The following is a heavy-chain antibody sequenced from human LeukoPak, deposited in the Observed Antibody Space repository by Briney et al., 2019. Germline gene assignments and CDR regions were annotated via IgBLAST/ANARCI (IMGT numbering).Heavy chain of an antibody. CDR1: GFTFNTYT. CDR2: ISGSSGII. Sequence: SGGSLRLSCAASGFTFNTYTMNWVRQAPGKGLEWVSCISGSSGIIDYADSVRGRFTISRDNAKNSLYLQMNSLRAEDTAVYYCARVMAGGYNWFDPWGQGTLVTVSS. CDR3: ARVMAGGYNWFDP. V-gene: IGHV3-48*01. J-gene: IGHJ5*02. D-gene: IGHD6-19*01.